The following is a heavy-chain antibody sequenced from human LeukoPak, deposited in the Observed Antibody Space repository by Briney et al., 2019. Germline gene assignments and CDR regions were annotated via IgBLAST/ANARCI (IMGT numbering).Heavy chain of an antibody. J-gene: IGHJ6*04. CDR1: GFTFSSYA. D-gene: IGHD2-15*01. CDR3: AKVDSPDV. Sequence: PGGSLRLSCAASGFTFSSYAMHWVRQAPGKGLEYVSAISSNGGSTYYANSVKGRFTISRDNSKNTLYLQMGSLRAEDMAVYYCAKVDSPDVWGKGTTVTISS. CDR2: ISSNGGST. V-gene: IGHV3-64*01.